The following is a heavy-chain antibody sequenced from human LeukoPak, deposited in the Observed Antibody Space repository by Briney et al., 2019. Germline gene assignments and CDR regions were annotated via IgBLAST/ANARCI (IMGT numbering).Heavy chain of an antibody. CDR1: GFTSSNAW. CDR3: TTDPREVLRFGGYYYYMDV. CDR2: IKSKTDGGTT. D-gene: IGHD3-10*01. V-gene: IGHV3-15*01. J-gene: IGHJ6*03. Sequence: PGGSLRLSCAASGFTSSNAWVSWVRQTPGKGLEWVGRIKSKTDGGTTDYAAPVKGRFTISRDDSKNTLYLQMNSLKTEDTAVYYCTTDPREVLRFGGYYYYMDVWGKGTTVTVSS.